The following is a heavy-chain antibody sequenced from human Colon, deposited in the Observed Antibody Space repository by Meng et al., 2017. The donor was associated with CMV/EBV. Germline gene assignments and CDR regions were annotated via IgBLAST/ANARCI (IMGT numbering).Heavy chain of an antibody. V-gene: IGHV1-2*02. D-gene: IGHD3-22*01. Sequence: AQAVWSGAEGKNPEASVKVSCKSSKYTCTGYYMNWVRQAPGQGLEWMGWINPNSGGTNYAQKFQGRVTMTRDTSITTAYMELSRLRSDDTAVYYCARDWYPGDRRGSFDYWGQGTLVTVSS. CDR1: KYTCTGYY. CDR3: ARDWYPGDRRGSFDY. J-gene: IGHJ4*02. CDR2: INPNSGGT.